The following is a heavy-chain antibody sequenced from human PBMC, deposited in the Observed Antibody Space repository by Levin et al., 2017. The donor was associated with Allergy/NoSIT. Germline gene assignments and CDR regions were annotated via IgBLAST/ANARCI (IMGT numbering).Heavy chain of an antibody. D-gene: IGHD3-3*01. CDR1: GGSFSGYY. CDR2: INHSGST. Sequence: PSETLSLTCAVYGGSFSGYYWSWIRQPPGKGLEWIGEINHSGSTNYNPSLKSRVTISVDTSKNQFSLKLSSVTAADTAVYYCASRTSLVLRFPHYMDVWGKGTTVTVSS. V-gene: IGHV4-34*01. CDR3: ASRTSLVLRFPHYMDV. J-gene: IGHJ6*03.